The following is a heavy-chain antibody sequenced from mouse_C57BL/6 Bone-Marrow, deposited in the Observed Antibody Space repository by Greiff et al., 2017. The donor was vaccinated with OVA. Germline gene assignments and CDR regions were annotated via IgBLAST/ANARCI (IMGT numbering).Heavy chain of an antibody. V-gene: IGHV3-6*01. CDR1: GYSITSGYY. CDR3: ARGLTGTKVAY. J-gene: IGHJ3*01. Sequence: DVKLQESGPGLVKPSQSLSLTCSVTGYSITSGYYWNWIRQFPGNKLEWMGYISYDGSNNYNPSLKNRISITRDTSKNQFFLKLNSVTTEDTATYYCARGLTGTKVAYWGQGTLVTVSA. CDR2: ISYDGSN. D-gene: IGHD4-1*01.